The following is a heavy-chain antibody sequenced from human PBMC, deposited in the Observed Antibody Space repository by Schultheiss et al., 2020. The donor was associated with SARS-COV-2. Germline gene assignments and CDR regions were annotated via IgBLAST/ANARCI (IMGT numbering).Heavy chain of an antibody. D-gene: IGHD6-19*01. CDR3: ARASRYSSGYFDY. V-gene: IGHV1-18*01. J-gene: IGHJ4*02. Sequence: ASVKVSCKASGYTFTNYGISWVRQAPGQGLEWMGWISAYNGNTNYAQRLQGRVTMTTDTSTNTAYMELRSLRSDDTPVYHCARASRYSSGYFDYWGQGTLVTVSS. CDR1: GYTFTNYG. CDR2: ISAYNGNT.